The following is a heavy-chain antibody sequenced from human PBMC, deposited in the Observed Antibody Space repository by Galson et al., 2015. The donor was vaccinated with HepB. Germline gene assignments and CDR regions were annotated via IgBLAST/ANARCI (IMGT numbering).Heavy chain of an antibody. CDR1: GGTFGSYA. J-gene: IGHJ3*02. CDR3: ARDRIQLWQNDAFDI. CDR2: ISAYNGNT. V-gene: IGHV1-18*01. Sequence: SVKVSCKASGGTFGSYAISWVRQAPGQGLEWMGWISAYNGNTNYAQKLQGRVTMTTDTSTSTAYMELRSLRSDDTAVYYCARDRIQLWQNDAFDIWGQGTMVTVSS. D-gene: IGHD5-18*01.